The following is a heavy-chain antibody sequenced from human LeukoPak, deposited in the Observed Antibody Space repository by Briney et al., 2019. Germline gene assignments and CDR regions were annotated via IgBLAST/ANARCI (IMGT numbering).Heavy chain of an antibody. V-gene: IGHV3-30*03. Sequence: GGSLRLSCAASGFTFSSYGMHWVRQAPGKGLEWVAVISYDGSNKYYADSVKGRFTISRDNSKNTLYLQMNSLRAEDTAVYYCARRLYCSSTSCYTGGYFDLWGRGTLVTVSS. CDR1: GFTFSSYG. CDR2: ISYDGSNK. CDR3: ARRLYCSSTSCYTGGYFDL. J-gene: IGHJ2*01. D-gene: IGHD2-2*02.